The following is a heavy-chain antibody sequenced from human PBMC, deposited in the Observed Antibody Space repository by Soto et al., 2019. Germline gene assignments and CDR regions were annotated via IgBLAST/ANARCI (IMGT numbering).Heavy chain of an antibody. CDR3: ARAGRFWSGYRKGGMDV. V-gene: IGHV4-34*01. D-gene: IGHD3-3*01. J-gene: IGHJ6*02. CDR2: INHSAST. Sequence: ASETLSLTCAAYGGACSGYYWSWIRQPPGKGLEWIGEINHSASTNYNPSLKSRVTISVDTPKNQFSRKLSPVTAADTAVYYCARAGRFWSGYRKGGMDVWGQGTTV. CDR1: GGACSGYY.